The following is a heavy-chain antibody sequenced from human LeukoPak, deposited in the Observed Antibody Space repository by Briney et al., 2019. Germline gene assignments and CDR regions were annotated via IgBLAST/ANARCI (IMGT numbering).Heavy chain of an antibody. D-gene: IGHD3-10*01. V-gene: IGHV4-4*07. J-gene: IGHJ6*03. CDR3: ARSGTRRATVRGVTERYYYYYMDV. CDR1: GGSISSYY. Sequence: SETLSLTCTVSGGSISSYYWSWIRQPAGKGLEWIGRIYTSGSTNYNPSLKSRVTMSVDTSKNQFSLKLSSVTAADTAVYYCARSGTRRATVRGVTERYYYYYMDVWGKGTTVTVSS. CDR2: IYTSGST.